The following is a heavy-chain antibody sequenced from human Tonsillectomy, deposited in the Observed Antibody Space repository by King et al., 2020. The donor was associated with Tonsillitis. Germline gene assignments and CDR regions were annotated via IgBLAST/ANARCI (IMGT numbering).Heavy chain of an antibody. CDR3: ARLGYDFVVVPTNRNYDYYYGMDV. V-gene: IGHV5-51*01. D-gene: IGHD3-3*01. CDR1: GYSFTTYW. CDR2: IYPDDSDT. J-gene: IGHJ6*02. Sequence: VQLVESGAEVKKPGESLKISCKGSGYSFTTYWIGWVRQMPGQGLEWMGIIYPDDSDTRYSPSFQGPVTISADKSISTAYLQWSSLKASDTAMCYCARLGYDFVVVPTNRNYDYYYGMDVWGQGTTVTVSS.